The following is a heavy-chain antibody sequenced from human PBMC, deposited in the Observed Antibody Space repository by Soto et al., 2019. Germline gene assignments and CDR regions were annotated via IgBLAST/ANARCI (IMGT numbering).Heavy chain of an antibody. Sequence: QPGGSLRLSCAASGFTFSSYAMSWVRQAPGKGLEWVSGISGSGGSTYYAGSVKGRFTISRDNSKNTLYLQMNSLRAEDTAVYYCAKARFGLMPWDWYYLDYWGQGTLVTVSS. V-gene: IGHV3-23*01. J-gene: IGHJ4*02. CDR3: AKARFGLMPWDWYYLDY. D-gene: IGHD3-10*01. CDR2: ISGSGGST. CDR1: GFTFSSYA.